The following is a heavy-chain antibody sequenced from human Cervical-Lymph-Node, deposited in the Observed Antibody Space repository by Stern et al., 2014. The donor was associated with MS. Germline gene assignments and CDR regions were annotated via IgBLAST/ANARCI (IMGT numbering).Heavy chain of an antibody. J-gene: IGHJ4*02. Sequence: QVQLQQWGAGLLKPSETLSLTCAVYGGSFSGYYWSWIRQPPGKGLEWIGEINHSGSTNYNPSLKSRVTISVDTSKNQFSLKLSSVTAADTAVYYCARGLAVVVVAATPYFDYWGQGTLVTVSS. D-gene: IGHD2-15*01. CDR1: GGSFSGYY. CDR3: ARGLAVVVVAATPYFDY. CDR2: INHSGST. V-gene: IGHV4-34*01.